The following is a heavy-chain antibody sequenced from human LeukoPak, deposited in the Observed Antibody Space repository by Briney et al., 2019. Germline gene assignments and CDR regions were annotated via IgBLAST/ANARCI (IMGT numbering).Heavy chain of an antibody. D-gene: IGHD5-24*01. CDR2: IYHSGST. CDR1: GGSISSYY. Sequence: PSETLSLTCTVPGGSISSYYWSWIRQPPGKGREWIGYIYHSGSTYYNPSLKSRVTISVDTSKNQFSPKLSSVTAADTAVYYCARQQEMWERFDPWGQGTLVTVSS. V-gene: IGHV4-59*08. J-gene: IGHJ5*02. CDR3: ARQQEMWERFDP.